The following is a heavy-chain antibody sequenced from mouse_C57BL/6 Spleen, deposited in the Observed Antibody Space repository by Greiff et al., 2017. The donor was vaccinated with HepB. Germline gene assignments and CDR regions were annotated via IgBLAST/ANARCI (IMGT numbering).Heavy chain of an antibody. J-gene: IGHJ4*01. CDR1: GFSFNTYA. CDR2: IRSKSNNYAT. CDR3: VRGYDYYAMDY. Sequence: GGGLVQPKGSLTLSCAASGFSFNTYAMNWVRQAPGKGLEWVARIRSKSNNYATYYADSVKDRFTISRDDSESMLYLQMNNLKTEDTAMYYCVRGYDYYAMDYWGQGTSVTVSS. V-gene: IGHV10-1*01.